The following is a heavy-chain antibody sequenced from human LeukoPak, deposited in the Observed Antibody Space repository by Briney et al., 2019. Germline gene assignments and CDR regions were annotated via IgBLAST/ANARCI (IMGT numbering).Heavy chain of an antibody. D-gene: IGHD6-19*01. CDR3: ARDSLPMAVTGPFDH. J-gene: IGHJ4*02. CDR1: GFNFSSYG. V-gene: IGHV3-33*01. CDR2: IWFDGSNI. Sequence: SGGSLRLSCAASGFNFSSYGMHWVRQAPGKGLEWVTSIWFDGSNIHYADSVKGRVIISRDNSKSALYLQMNSLGAEDTAIYYCARDSLPMAVTGPFDHWGQGALVTVSS.